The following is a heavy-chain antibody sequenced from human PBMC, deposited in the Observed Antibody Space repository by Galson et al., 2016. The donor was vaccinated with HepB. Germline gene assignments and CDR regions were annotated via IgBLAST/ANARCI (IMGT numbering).Heavy chain of an antibody. CDR2: PFYWSNWQN. D-gene: IGHD7-27*01. J-gene: IGHJ4*02. Sequence: CAISGDSVSSNSAGWHWIRQSPSRGLEWLGRPFYWSNWQNDYAESVKSRITINPDTAKNQFSLQLNSVTPEDTAIYYCARSYLLGRGFGSWGQGTLVTVSS. V-gene: IGHV6-1*01. CDR1: GDSVSSNSAG. CDR3: ARSYLLGRGFGS.